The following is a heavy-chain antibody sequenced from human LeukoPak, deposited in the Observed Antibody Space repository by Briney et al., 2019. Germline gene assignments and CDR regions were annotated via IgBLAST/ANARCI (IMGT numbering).Heavy chain of an antibody. CDR1: GITLSNYG. J-gene: IGHJ4*02. Sequence: GGSLRLSCAVSGITLSNYGMSWVRQAPGKGLEWVAGISGSSGSTYYADSVKGRFTISRDNPKNTLYLQMNSLRAEDTAVYFCAKRGVVIRVILVGFHKEAYYFDSWGQGALVTVSS. CDR2: ISGSSGST. D-gene: IGHD3-10*01. V-gene: IGHV3-23*01. CDR3: AKRGVVIRVILVGFHKEAYYFDS.